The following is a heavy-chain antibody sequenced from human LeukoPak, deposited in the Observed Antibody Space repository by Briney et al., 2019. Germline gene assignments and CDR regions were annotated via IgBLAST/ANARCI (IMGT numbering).Heavy chain of an antibody. CDR2: IYYSGST. D-gene: IGHD2-15*01. CDR1: GGSISSRSYY. CDR3: ARTFSFVVVVAAVWFDP. J-gene: IGHJ5*02. V-gene: IGHV4-39*07. Sequence: SETLSLTCTVSGGSISSRSYYWGGIRQPPGKGLEWIGSIYYSGSTYYNPSLKSRVTISVDTSKNQFSLKLSSVTAADTAVYYCARTFSFVVVVAAVWFDPWGQGTLVTVSS.